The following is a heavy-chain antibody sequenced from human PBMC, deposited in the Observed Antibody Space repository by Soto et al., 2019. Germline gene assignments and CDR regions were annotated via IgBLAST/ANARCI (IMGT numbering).Heavy chain of an antibody. D-gene: IGHD6-19*01. V-gene: IGHV3-23*01. J-gene: IGHJ4*02. CDR1: GFTFSSFA. Sequence: EVQLLESGGGLVQPGGSLRLSCAASGFTFSSFAMSWVRQAPGKGLEWVSGISGSGGKTYYADSVKGRFTISRDTSKNSLYLQLNSLRAEDTAVYYCAGVAGYFDYWGQGTLVTVSS. CDR3: AGVAGYFDY. CDR2: ISGSGGKT.